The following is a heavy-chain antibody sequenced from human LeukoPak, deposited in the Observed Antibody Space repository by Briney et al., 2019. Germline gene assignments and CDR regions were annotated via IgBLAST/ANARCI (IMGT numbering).Heavy chain of an antibody. CDR1: GGSISSSNW. Sequence: SETLSLTCAVSGGSISSSNWWSWVRQPPGKGLEWIGEIYHSGSTNYNPSLKSRVTISVDKSKNQFSLKLSSVTAADTAVYYCARITSGYSSGWRLDYWGQGTLVTVSS. D-gene: IGHD6-19*01. CDR2: IYHSGST. J-gene: IGHJ4*02. V-gene: IGHV4-4*02. CDR3: ARITSGYSSGWRLDY.